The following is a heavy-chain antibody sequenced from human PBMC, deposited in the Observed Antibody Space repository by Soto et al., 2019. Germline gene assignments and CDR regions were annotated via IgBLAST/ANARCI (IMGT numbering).Heavy chain of an antibody. Sequence: SETLSLTCTVSGGSISSYYWSWIRQPPGKGLEWIGYIYYSGSTNYNPSLKSRVTISVDTSKNQFSLKLSSVTAADTAVYYCARGTLVPAACFDYWGQGTLVTVSS. CDR2: IYYSGST. J-gene: IGHJ4*02. V-gene: IGHV4-59*01. D-gene: IGHD2-2*01. CDR3: ARGTLVPAACFDY. CDR1: GGSISSYY.